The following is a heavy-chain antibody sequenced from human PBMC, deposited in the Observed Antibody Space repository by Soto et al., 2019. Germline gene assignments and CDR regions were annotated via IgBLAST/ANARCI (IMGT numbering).Heavy chain of an antibody. V-gene: IGHV3-15*01. Sequence: LGGSLRLSCAASGFTFSTYALSWVRQAPGKGLEWVGRIRSKGDGGTTDYAAPVKGRFTISGDDSKNTLFLQMNSLKAEDTAVYYCATDQAGGYFYYYGMVVWGQGTTVTVSS. CDR1: GFTFSTYA. CDR3: ATDQAGGYFYYYGMVV. CDR2: IRSKGDGGTT. D-gene: IGHD2-15*01. J-gene: IGHJ6*02.